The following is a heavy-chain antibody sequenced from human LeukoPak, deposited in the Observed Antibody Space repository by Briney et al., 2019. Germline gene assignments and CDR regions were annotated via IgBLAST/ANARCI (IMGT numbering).Heavy chain of an antibody. V-gene: IGHV1-69*04. CDR2: IIPTLGIA. Sequence: SVKVSCKASGGTFSSYSITWVRQAPGQGLEWMGRIIPTLGIANYAQKFQGRVTITADKSTSTAYMELSSLRSEDTAVYYCAGEEERGVTVAGTAFDYWGQGTLVTVSS. CDR1: GGTFSSYS. CDR3: AGEEERGVTVAGTAFDY. D-gene: IGHD6-19*01. J-gene: IGHJ4*02.